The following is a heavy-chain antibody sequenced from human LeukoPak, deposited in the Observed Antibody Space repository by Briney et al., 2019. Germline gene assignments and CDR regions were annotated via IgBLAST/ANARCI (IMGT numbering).Heavy chain of an antibody. CDR3: ARGHDYGDYGY. CDR1: GGSISSYY. Sequence: SETLSLTCTVSGGSISSYYWSWTRQPPGKGLEWIGYIYYSGSTNYNPSLKSRVTISVDTSKNQFSLKLSSVTAADTAVYYCARGHDYGDYGYWGQGTLVTVSS. CDR2: IYYSGST. V-gene: IGHV4-59*01. J-gene: IGHJ4*02. D-gene: IGHD4-17*01.